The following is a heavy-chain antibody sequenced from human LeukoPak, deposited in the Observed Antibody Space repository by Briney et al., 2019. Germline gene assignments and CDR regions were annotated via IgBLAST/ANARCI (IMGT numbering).Heavy chain of an antibody. J-gene: IGHJ4*02. Sequence: GASVKVSCKASGYTFTGYYMHWVRRAPGQGLEWMGWINPNSGGTNYAQKFQGRVTMTRDTSISTAYMELSRLRSDDTAVYYCARSIVVVPADFDYWGQGTLVTVSS. D-gene: IGHD2-2*01. CDR3: ARSIVVVPADFDY. CDR1: GYTFTGYY. CDR2: INPNSGGT. V-gene: IGHV1-2*02.